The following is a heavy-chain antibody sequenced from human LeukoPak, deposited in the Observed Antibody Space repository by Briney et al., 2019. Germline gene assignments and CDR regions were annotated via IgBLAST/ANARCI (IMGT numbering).Heavy chain of an antibody. CDR3: ARRYCSSTSCYYFDY. V-gene: IGHV1-2*02. J-gene: IGHJ4*02. CDR2: INVNRGGT. CDR1: GYTFTDYY. D-gene: IGHD2-2*01. Sequence: ASLTVSCKASGYTFTDYYMHWVRQAPGQGLEWMGWINVNRGGTNYAQRFQDRVTMTRDTSITTAYMELNRLKSDDTAVYYCARRYCSSTSCYYFDYWGQGTLVTVSS.